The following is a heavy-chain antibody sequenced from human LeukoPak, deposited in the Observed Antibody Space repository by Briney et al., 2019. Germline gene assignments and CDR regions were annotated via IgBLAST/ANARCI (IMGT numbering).Heavy chain of an antibody. V-gene: IGHV4-34*01. J-gene: IGHJ3*02. CDR2: VNYSGSA. Sequence: SETLSLTCAVYGGSFSGYYWIWLRQPPGGRLEWMGEVNYSGSATYSPSLESRVTISLDTSRKQFSLKVNSVTAADTAVYFCARSLLWPTGTFDIWGQGTVVTVSS. D-gene: IGHD1-1*01. CDR1: GGSFSGYY. CDR3: ARSLLWPTGTFDI.